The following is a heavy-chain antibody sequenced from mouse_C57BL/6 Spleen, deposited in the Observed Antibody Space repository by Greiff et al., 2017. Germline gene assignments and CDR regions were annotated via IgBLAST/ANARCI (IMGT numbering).Heavy chain of an antibody. V-gene: IGHV5-6*01. Sequence: EVQGVESGGDLVKPGRSLKLSCAASGFTFSSYGMSWVRQTPDKRLEWVATISSGGSYTYYPDSVKGRFTISRDNAKNTLYLQMSSLKSEDTAMYYCARHPVYDYDDKYYAMDYWGQGTSVTVSS. J-gene: IGHJ4*01. CDR1: GFTFSSYG. CDR3: ARHPVYDYDDKYYAMDY. CDR2: ISSGGSYT. D-gene: IGHD2-4*01.